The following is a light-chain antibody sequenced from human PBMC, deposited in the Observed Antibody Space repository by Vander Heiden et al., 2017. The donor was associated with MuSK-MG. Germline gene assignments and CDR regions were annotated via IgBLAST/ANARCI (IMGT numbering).Light chain of an antibody. V-gene: IGLV2-14*01. J-gene: IGLJ3*02. CDR2: DVS. CDR1: SSDVGGYNY. CDR3: SSYTSSSTWV. Sequence: QSALPQPASVSGSPGQSITISCTGTSSDVGGYNYVSWYQQHPGKAPKLMIYDVSNRPSGVSNRFSGSQSGNTASLTISVLQAEDEADYYCSSYTSSSTWVFGGGTKLTVL.